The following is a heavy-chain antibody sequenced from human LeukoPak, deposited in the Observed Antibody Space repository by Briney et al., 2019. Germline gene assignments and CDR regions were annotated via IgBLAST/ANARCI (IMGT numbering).Heavy chain of an antibody. Sequence: SETLSLTCTVSGGSISSYYWSWIRQPPGKGLEWIGYISYSGSTNYNPSLKSRVTTSVDTSKNQFSLKLTSVTAADTAVYYCARHKQQLVPFDYWGQGTLVTVSS. CDR2: ISYSGST. J-gene: IGHJ4*02. CDR1: GGSISSYY. D-gene: IGHD6-13*01. CDR3: ARHKQQLVPFDY. V-gene: IGHV4-59*08.